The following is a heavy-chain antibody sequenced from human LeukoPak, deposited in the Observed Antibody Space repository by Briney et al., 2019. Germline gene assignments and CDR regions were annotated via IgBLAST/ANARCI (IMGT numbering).Heavy chain of an antibody. CDR1: RFTFSSYG. D-gene: IGHD6-13*01. CDR2: IRYDGSNK. CDR3: AKDEWVAAAGTALTWYYYGMDV. V-gene: IGHV3-30*02. Sequence: GGSLRLSCAASRFTFSSYGMHWVRQAPGKGLEWVAFIRYDGSNKYYADSVKGRFTISRDNSKNTLCLQMNSLRAEDTAVYYCAKDEWVAAAGTALTWYYYGMDVWGQGTTVTVSS. J-gene: IGHJ6*02.